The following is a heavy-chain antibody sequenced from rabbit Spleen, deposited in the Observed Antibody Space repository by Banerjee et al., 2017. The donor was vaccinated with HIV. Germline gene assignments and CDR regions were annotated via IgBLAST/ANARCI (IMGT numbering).Heavy chain of an antibody. CDR1: GFSFSSNYY. V-gene: IGHV1S40*01. D-gene: IGHD1-1*01. CDR2: IYTGSTGST. CDR3: ARDLPGVIGWNFNL. J-gene: IGHJ4*01. Sequence: QSLEESGGDLVKPGASLTLTCTASGFSFSSNYYMCWVRQAPGKGLEWIACIYTGSTGSTHYATWAKGRFTISKTSWTTVTLHMTGLTAADTATYFCARDLPGVIGWNFNLWGQGTLVTVS.